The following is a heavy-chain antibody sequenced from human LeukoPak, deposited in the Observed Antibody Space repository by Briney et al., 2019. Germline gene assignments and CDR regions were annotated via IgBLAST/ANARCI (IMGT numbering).Heavy chain of an antibody. Sequence: GASVKVSCKASGYTLTSYDINWVRQATGQGLEWMGWMNPNSGNTGYAQKFQGRVTMTRNTSISTAYMELSSLRSEDTAVYYCARYYDILTGTPSFDYWGQGTLVTVSS. J-gene: IGHJ4*02. D-gene: IGHD3-9*01. CDR1: GYTLTSYD. CDR3: ARYYDILTGTPSFDY. V-gene: IGHV1-8*01. CDR2: MNPNSGNT.